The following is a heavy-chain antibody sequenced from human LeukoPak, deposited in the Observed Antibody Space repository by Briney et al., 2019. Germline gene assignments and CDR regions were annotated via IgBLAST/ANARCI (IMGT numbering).Heavy chain of an antibody. CDR1: GGSISSYY. J-gene: IGHJ3*02. CDR2: IYYSGST. V-gene: IGHV4-59*01. Sequence: SETLSLTCTVSGGSISSYYWSWIRQPPGKGLEWIGYIYYSGSTNYNPSLKSRVTISVDTSKNQFSLKLSSVTAADTAVYYCARAQIAVPHAFDIWGQGTMVTVSS. CDR3: ARAQIAVPHAFDI. D-gene: IGHD6-19*01.